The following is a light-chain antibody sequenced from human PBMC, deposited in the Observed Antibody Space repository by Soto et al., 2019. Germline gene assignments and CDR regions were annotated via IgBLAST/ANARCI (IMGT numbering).Light chain of an antibody. J-gene: IGKJ4*01. Sequence: IGLAPSPGTLSLSPGERGTPSCRASQSVSSNYLAWYQQKPGQAPRLLIYGASSRATGIPDRFSGSGSGTDFTLTISRLEPEDFALYYCQQYGSSPLTFGGGTKVDIK. V-gene: IGKV3-20*01. CDR1: QSVSSNY. CDR2: GAS. CDR3: QQYGSSPLT.